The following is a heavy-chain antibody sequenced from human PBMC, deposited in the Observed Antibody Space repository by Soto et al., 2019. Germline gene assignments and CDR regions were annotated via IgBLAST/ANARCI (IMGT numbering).Heavy chain of an antibody. CDR2: ISSGSNYK. CDR1: GFIFSSYS. CDR3: ERKGYGDNGGMDV. V-gene: IGHV3-21*01. Sequence: ESGGGLVEPGGSLRLSCAASGFIFSSYSMKWVRQAPGKGLEWVSYISSGSNYKYYADSVKGRFTISRDNAENSLYLQMNSLRAEDTAVYYCERKGYGDNGGMDVWGQGTTVTVSS. D-gene: IGHD4-17*01. J-gene: IGHJ6*02.